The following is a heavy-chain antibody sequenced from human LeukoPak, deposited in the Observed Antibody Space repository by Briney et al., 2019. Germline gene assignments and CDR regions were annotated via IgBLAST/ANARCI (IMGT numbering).Heavy chain of an antibody. Sequence: SGTLSLTCGVSVGSISSGNWWSWVRQSPGKGLEWIGEIYHNGTPNYNPSLKSRVTISADTFKNHFSLKLTSVTAADTAVHYCATAPILRGEGGEHYKYGMDVWGQGTTVIVSS. CDR3: ATAPILRGEGGEHYKYGMDV. V-gene: IGHV4-4*02. CDR1: VGSISSGNW. CDR2: IYHNGTP. J-gene: IGHJ6*02. D-gene: IGHD2-2*02.